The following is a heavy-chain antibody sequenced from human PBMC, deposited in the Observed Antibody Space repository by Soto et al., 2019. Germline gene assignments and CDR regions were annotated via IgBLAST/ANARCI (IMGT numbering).Heavy chain of an antibody. J-gene: IGHJ6*03. CDR3: ARVEGTRTTNFYHYMDV. CDR1: VGTFSDYN. D-gene: IGHD2-8*01. V-gene: IGHV1-69*02. CDR2: NIPKLGIT. Sequence: VQLVQSGAEVKRPGSSVEVSCKAPVGTFSDYNIAWVRQARGQGLEWMGRNIPKLGITNYAHKFQDRVRITADKATSTAYMELTILRYEDTAVYFCARVEGTRTTNFYHYMDVWGEGTSVTVS.